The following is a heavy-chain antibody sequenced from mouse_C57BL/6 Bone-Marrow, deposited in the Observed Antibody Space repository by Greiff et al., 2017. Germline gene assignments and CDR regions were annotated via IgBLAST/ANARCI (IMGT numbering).Heavy chain of an antibody. CDR1: GYTFTSYW. CDR2: IDPSDSYT. Sequence: VQLQQPGAELVMPGASVKLSCKASGYTFTSYWMHWVKQRPGQGLEWIGEIDPSDSYTNYNQKFKGKSTLTVDKSSSTAYMQLSSLTSEDSAVYYCARDYYSNNYYAMDYGGQGTSVTVSS. CDR3: ARDYYSNNYYAMDY. D-gene: IGHD2-5*01. J-gene: IGHJ4*01. V-gene: IGHV1-69*01.